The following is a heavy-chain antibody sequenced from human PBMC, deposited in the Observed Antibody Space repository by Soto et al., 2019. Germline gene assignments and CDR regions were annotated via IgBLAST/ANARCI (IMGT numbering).Heavy chain of an antibody. J-gene: IGHJ4*02. V-gene: IGHV3-30*03. CDR3: ARHKNWGWHDY. Sequence: GALRLSCEASGFTFYSYSIHWVRQAPGKGLEWVATISHDGTGRYYADSVNGRFTISRDNSKTTVYLEMNSLRVEDTAVYHCARHKNWGWHDYWGQGTLVTVCS. CDR1: GFTFYSYS. D-gene: IGHD7-27*01. CDR2: ISHDGTGR.